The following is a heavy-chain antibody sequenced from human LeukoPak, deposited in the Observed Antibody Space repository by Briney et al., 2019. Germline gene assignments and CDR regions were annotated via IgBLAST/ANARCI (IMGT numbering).Heavy chain of an antibody. J-gene: IGHJ4*02. Sequence: SETLSLTCTVSGDSISSFYWGWIRQPPGKGLEWIGNIYYSGSTNYNPSLKSRVTISVDTSKNQFSLKLSSVAAADTAVYYCARGVATIDYWGQGTLVTVSS. D-gene: IGHD5-12*01. V-gene: IGHV4-59*01. CDR3: ARGVATIDY. CDR2: IYYSGST. CDR1: GDSISSFY.